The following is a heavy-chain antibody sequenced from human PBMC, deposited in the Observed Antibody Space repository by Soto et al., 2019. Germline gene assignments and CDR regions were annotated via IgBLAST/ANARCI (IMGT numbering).Heavy chain of an antibody. Sequence: ASVKVSCKASGYTFTGYYMHWVRQAPGQGLEWMGWINPNSGGTNYAQKFQGWVTMTRDTSISTAYMELSRLRSDDTAVYYCARGHIVVVTATPSSYYYYGMDVWGQGTTVTVSS. J-gene: IGHJ6*02. CDR1: GYTFTGYY. V-gene: IGHV1-2*04. CDR3: ARGHIVVVTATPSSYYYYGMDV. CDR2: INPNSGGT. D-gene: IGHD2-21*02.